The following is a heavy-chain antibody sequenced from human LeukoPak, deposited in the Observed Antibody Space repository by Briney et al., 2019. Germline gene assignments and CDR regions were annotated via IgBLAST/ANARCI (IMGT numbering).Heavy chain of an antibody. CDR2: INPSGGST. V-gene: IGHV1-46*01. CDR1: GYTFTSYY. J-gene: IGHJ5*02. D-gene: IGHD2-2*01. CDR3: ARRAVVVVPAAIQWRVAQHWFDP. Sequence: ASVKVSCKASGYTFTSYYMHWVRQAPGQGLEWMGIINPSGGSTSYAQKFQGRVTMTRDTSTSTVYMELSSLRSEDTAVYYCARRAVVVVPAAIQWRVAQHWFDPWGQGTLVTVSS.